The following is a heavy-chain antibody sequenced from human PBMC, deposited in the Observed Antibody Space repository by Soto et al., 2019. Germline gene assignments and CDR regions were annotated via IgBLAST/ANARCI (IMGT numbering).Heavy chain of an antibody. V-gene: IGHV4-59*01. D-gene: IGHD2-21*01. CDR2: INYRGTT. Sequence: SETLSLTCPVSGGSTTTYWGWIRQPPGKGLEWIGYINYRGTTKYNSSLNSRVIISVDTSKKQLSLKLNSVTAADTAVYYCATAYCGDGVSCNWFDSWGQGILVTVSS. CDR3: ATAYCGDGVSCNWFDS. CDR1: GGSTTTY. J-gene: IGHJ5*01.